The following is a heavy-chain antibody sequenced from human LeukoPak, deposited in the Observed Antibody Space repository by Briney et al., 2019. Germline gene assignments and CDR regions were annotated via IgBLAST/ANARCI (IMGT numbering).Heavy chain of an antibody. D-gene: IGHD3-22*01. Sequence: PSETLSLTCTVSGGSISSYYWSWIRQPPGKGLEWIGYIYYSGSTYYNPSLKSRVTISVDTSKNQFSLKLSSVTAADTAVYYCAKEDYDSSGYYYSDYWGQGTLVTVSS. V-gene: IGHV4-59*12. CDR2: IYYSGST. J-gene: IGHJ4*02. CDR3: AKEDYDSSGYYYSDY. CDR1: GGSISSYY.